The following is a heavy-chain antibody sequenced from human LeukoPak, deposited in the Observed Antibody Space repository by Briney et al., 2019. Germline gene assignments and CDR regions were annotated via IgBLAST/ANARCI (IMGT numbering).Heavy chain of an antibody. CDR1: GGSISSYY. CDR2: IYYSGST. CDR3: ARERHGGNDY. D-gene: IGHD4-23*01. J-gene: IGHJ4*02. Sequence: PSETLSLTCTVSGGSISSYYWSWIRQPPGKGLEWIGYIYYSGSTNYNPSLKSRVTISVDTSKNQFPLKLSSVTAADTAVYYCARERHGGNDYWGQGTLVTVSS. V-gene: IGHV4-59*01.